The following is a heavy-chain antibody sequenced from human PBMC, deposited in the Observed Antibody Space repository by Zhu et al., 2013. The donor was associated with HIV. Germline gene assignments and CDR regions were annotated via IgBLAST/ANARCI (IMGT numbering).Heavy chain of an antibody. Sequence: GASVKVSCKASGYTFIDYHMHWVRQAPGQGLEWMGIINPSGGNTSYAQKFQGRVTMTRDTSTSTVYMELSSLRSEDTAVYYCARDKVVVVAATHDAFDIWGQGTMVTVSS. CDR3: ARDKVVVVAATHDAFDI. CDR2: INPSGGNT. J-gene: IGHJ3*02. D-gene: IGHD2-15*01. CDR1: GYTFIDYH. V-gene: IGHV1-46*01.